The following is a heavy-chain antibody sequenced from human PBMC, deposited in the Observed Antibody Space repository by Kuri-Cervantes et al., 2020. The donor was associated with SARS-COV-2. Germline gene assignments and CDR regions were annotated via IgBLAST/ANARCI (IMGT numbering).Heavy chain of an antibody. D-gene: IGHD5-18*01. CDR1: GIIFSSYP. CDR3: ARLDGIELWLRSLYYMDV. V-gene: IGHV3-21*01. J-gene: IGHJ6*03. CDR2: ISSKSSYR. Sequence: GGSLRLSCVASGIIFSSYPMHWVRQAPGKGLEWVSSISSKSSYRYYADSVKGRFTMSRDDGRNSLYLQMNSLRAEDTAVYYCARLDGIELWLRSLYYMDVWGKGTSVTVSS.